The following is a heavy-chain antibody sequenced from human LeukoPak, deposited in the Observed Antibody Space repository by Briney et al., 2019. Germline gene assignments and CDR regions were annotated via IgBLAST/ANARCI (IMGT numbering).Heavy chain of an antibody. D-gene: IGHD2-21*02. CDR2: ISSSSSYI. CDR1: GFTFSDYY. V-gene: IGHV3-11*06. Sequence: GGTLRLSCAASGFTFSDYYMSWIRQAPGKGLEWVSSISSSSSYINYADSVKGRFTISRDNAKNSLYLQMNSLRAEDTAVYNCARDTDCGGDCYSRRGWEYWGQGTLVTVSS. J-gene: IGHJ4*02. CDR3: ARDTDCGGDCYSRRGWEY.